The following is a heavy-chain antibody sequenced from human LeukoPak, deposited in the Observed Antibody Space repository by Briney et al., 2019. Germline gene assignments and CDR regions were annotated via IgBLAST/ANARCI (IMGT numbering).Heavy chain of an antibody. V-gene: IGHV3-21*01. Sequence: GGSLRLSCAASGFAFNTYTMNWVRQTPGKGLEWVSSISSTGAYICHADSMDGRFTVSRDNARNLLYLHMNSLRAEDSAMYFCARVSSNPYSRGYYHFDYWGQGTLVTVSS. CDR1: GFAFNTYT. CDR3: ARVSSNPYSRGYYHFDY. D-gene: IGHD6-25*01. CDR2: ISSTGAYI. J-gene: IGHJ4*02.